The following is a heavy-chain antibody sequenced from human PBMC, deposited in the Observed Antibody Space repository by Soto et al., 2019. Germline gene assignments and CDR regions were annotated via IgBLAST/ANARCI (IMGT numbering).Heavy chain of an antibody. CDR2: IYWDDGK. D-gene: IGHD3-9*01. V-gene: IGHV2-5*02. Sequence: QITLKESGPTLVKPTQTLTLTCTFSGFSLSTSGVGVAWIRQPPGKALEWLALIYWDDGKRYSPSLKTRLNITKDTYKKQVVLTLTNVDPVDTATYYCAHTPAYDISTGYYPFDYWGQGSLVTVSS. CDR3: AHTPAYDISTGYYPFDY. CDR1: GFSLSTSGVG. J-gene: IGHJ4*02.